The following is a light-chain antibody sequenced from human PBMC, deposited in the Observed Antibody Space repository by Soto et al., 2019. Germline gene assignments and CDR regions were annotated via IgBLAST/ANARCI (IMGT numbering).Light chain of an antibody. CDR3: SAWDDSLDGPV. Sequence: QSVLTQTPSASGTPGQRVTISCSGSSSNIGSNTVNWYRQLPGTAPKVLIYSSSQRPSGVPDRFSGSKSGTSASLAISGLQSEDEGIYYSSAWDDSLDGPVFGGGTKLTVL. V-gene: IGLV1-44*01. CDR1: SSNIGSNT. CDR2: SSS. J-gene: IGLJ3*02.